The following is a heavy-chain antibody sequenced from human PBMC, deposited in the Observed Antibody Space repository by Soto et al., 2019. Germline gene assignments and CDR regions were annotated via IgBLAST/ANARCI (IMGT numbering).Heavy chain of an antibody. V-gene: IGHV4-61*01. Sequence: QVQLQEPGPGLVKPSETLSLTCTVSGGSVTSGSYYWSWIRQPPGKGLEWIGYIHNSGSTNYNPSPKSRVTISVDTSKKQISLKLSSVTAADTAVYYCARDQGIAVAVFDYWGQGTLVTVSS. D-gene: IGHD6-19*01. CDR3: ARDQGIAVAVFDY. CDR2: IHNSGST. CDR1: GGSVTSGSYY. J-gene: IGHJ4*02.